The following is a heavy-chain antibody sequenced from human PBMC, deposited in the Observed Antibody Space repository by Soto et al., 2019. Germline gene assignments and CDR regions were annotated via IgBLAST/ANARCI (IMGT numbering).Heavy chain of an antibody. CDR3: ARVTPATPYYAMDV. Sequence: QLQLQESGPGLVKPSQTLSLTCAVSGGSMNSGSYSWSWIRQPPGKGLEWIGYMYHSGNTYYSPYLESRATISVDRSKNQFSLNLTSVTAADTAVYYCARVTPATPYYAMDVWGRGTTVTVSS. D-gene: IGHD2-15*01. CDR1: GGSMNSGSYS. CDR2: MYHSGNT. J-gene: IGHJ6*02. V-gene: IGHV4-30-2*01.